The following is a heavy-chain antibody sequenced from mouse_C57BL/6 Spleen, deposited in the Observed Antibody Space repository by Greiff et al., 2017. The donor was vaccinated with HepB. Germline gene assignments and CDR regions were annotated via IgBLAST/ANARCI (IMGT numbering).Heavy chain of an antibody. J-gene: IGHJ4*01. D-gene: IGHD1-1*01. Sequence: SGAELVRPGASVTLSCKASGYTFTDYEMHWVKPTPVHGLEWIGAIDPETGGTAYNQKFKGKAILTADKSSSTAYMELRSLTSEDSAVYYCTRGGELRGAMDYWGQGTSVTVSS. CDR2: IDPETGGT. CDR3: TRGGELRGAMDY. V-gene: IGHV1-15*01. CDR1: GYTFTDYE.